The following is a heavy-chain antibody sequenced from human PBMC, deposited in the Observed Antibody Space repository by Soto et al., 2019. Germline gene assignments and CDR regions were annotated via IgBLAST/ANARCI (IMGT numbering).Heavy chain of an antibody. D-gene: IGHD3-22*01. CDR1: GGSFTSTNYF. CDR3: ARLQIHDSRAAPTPIFHP. Sequence: QLQESGPGLVKPSETLSLTCTVSGGSFTSTNYFWGWIRQPPGKGLEWIGYMYYNGNTFYSPSLKSRVTMSVDTSKRQFSLDLSSVTAADTAMYYCARLQIHDSRAAPTPIFHPWGLGAMVTVSS. J-gene: IGHJ1*01. V-gene: IGHV4-39*01. CDR2: MYYNGNT.